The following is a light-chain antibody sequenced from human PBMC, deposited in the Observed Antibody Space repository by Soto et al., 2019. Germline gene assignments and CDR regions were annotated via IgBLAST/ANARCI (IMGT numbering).Light chain of an antibody. J-gene: IGKJ4*01. Sequence: EIVLTQSPATLSLSPGQRATLYCRASQSINRHLAWYRQKPGQAPRLLIYDASNRATGIPARFSGSGSGTDFTLTLSSLEPEDFGVYDCQQRSNWPTVTFGGGTKVDIK. CDR2: DAS. CDR1: QSINRH. CDR3: QQRSNWPTVT. V-gene: IGKV3-11*01.